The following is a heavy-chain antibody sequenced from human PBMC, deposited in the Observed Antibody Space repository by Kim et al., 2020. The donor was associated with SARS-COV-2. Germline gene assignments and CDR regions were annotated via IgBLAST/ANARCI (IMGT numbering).Heavy chain of an antibody. CDR3: ARVNVLLWFGEFQRGAFDI. CDR1: GYTFTSYG. V-gene: IGHV1-18*01. J-gene: IGHJ3*02. Sequence: ASVKVSCKASGYTFTSYGISWVRQAPGQGLEWMGWISAYNGNTNYAQKLQGRVTMTTDTSTSTAYMELRSLRSDDTAVYYCARVNVLLWFGEFQRGAFDIWGQGTMVTVSS. D-gene: IGHD3-10*01. CDR2: ISAYNGNT.